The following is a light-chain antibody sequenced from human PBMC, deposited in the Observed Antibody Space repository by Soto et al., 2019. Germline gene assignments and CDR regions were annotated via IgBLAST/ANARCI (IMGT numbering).Light chain of an antibody. V-gene: IGLV2-8*01. J-gene: IGLJ1*01. CDR3: YSYAGGNNV. Sequence: QSVLTQPPSASGSLGQSVTISCTGTSRDVGGYNYVSWYQQHPGKAPKLMIYEASKRPSGVPDRFSGSKSGSTASLTVSGLQAEDEADYYCYSYAGGNNVFGTGTRSPS. CDR2: EAS. CDR1: SRDVGGYNY.